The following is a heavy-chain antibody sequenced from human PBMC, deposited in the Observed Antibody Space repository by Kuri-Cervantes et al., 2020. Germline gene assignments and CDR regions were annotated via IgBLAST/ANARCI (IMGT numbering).Heavy chain of an antibody. CDR2: IYYSGST. CDR3: ARSQYFDWLSPFDY. CDR1: GGSISSYY. J-gene: IGHJ4*02. V-gene: IGHV4-59*08. D-gene: IGHD3-9*01. Sequence: ESLKISCTVSGGSISSYYWSWIRQPPGKGLEWIGYIYYSGSTYYNPSLKSRVTISVDTSKNQFSLKLSSVTAADTAVYYCARSQYFDWLSPFDYWGQGTLVTVSS.